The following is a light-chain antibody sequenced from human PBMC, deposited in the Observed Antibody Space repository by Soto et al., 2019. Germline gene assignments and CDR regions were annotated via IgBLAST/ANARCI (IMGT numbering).Light chain of an antibody. CDR3: CSYAGSYTEV. CDR2: DDS. J-gene: IGLJ2*01. CDR1: SSDIGGYNY. V-gene: IGLV2-11*01. Sequence: QSALTQPRSVSGSPGQSVTISCTGTSSDIGGYNYVSWYQQHPGKAPKLMIYDDSKRPSGVPDRFSGSKSGNTASLTISGLQAEDEADYYCCSYAGSYTEVFGGGTKVTVL.